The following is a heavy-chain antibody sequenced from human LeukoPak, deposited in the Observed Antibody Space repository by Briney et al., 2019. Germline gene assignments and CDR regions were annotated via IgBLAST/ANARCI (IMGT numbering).Heavy chain of an antibody. Sequence: GESLKISCKGSGYSFTSYWIGWVRQMPGKGLEWMGIIYPGDSDTRYSPSFQGQVTISADKSISTDYLQWSSLKASDTAMYYCARPSNNIVGATSGAFDIWGQGTMVTVSS. D-gene: IGHD1-26*01. CDR2: IYPGDSDT. J-gene: IGHJ3*02. V-gene: IGHV5-51*01. CDR1: GYSFTSYW. CDR3: ARPSNNIVGATSGAFDI.